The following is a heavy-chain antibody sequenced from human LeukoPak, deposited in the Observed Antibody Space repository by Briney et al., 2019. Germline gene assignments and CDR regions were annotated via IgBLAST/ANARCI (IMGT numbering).Heavy chain of an antibody. CDR1: GFTFSSYS. V-gene: IGHV3-48*01. CDR3: ARGPTEWDEGYFDY. J-gene: IGHJ4*02. D-gene: IGHD1-26*01. Sequence: GGSLRLSCAASGFTFSSYSMNWVRQAPGKGLEWVSYISSSTSTKYYTDSVKGRFTISRDNAKNSLYLQMNSLRAEDTAVYSCARGPTEWDEGYFDYWGQGTLVTVSS. CDR2: ISSSTSTK.